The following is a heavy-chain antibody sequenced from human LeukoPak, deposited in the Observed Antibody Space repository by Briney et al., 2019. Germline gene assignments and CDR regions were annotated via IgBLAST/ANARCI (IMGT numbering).Heavy chain of an antibody. Sequence: KSSETLSLTCTVSGGSISSGDYYWSWIRQPPGKGLEWIGYIYYSGSTYYNPSLKSRVTISVDTSKNQFSLKLSSVTAADTAVYYCARHVRAHSNYDYYYYYMDVWGKGTTVTVSS. CDR3: ARHVRAHSNYDYYYYYMDV. J-gene: IGHJ6*03. D-gene: IGHD4-11*01. CDR1: GGSISSGDYY. V-gene: IGHV4-30-4*01. CDR2: IYYSGST.